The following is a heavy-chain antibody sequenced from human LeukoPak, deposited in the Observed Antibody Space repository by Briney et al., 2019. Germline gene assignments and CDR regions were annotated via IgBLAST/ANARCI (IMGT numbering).Heavy chain of an antibody. V-gene: IGHV1-69*04. J-gene: IGHJ5*02. CDR2: IIPILGIA. D-gene: IGHD2-2*01. CDR1: GGTFSSYT. Sequence: ASVKVSCKASGGTFSSYTISWVRQAPGQGLEWMGRIIPILGIANYAQKFQGRVTITADKSTSTAYMELSSLRSEDTAVYYCAREGEDIVVVPAASDWFDPWGQGTLVPVSS. CDR3: AREGEDIVVVPAASDWFDP.